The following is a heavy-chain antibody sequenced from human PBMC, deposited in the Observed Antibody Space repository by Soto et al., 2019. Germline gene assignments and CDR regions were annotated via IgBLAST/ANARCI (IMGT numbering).Heavy chain of an antibody. CDR3: ATLSPPNYDFWSGYATDYYYMDV. J-gene: IGHJ6*03. Sequence: GESLKISCKGSGYSFTSYWIGWVRQMPGKGLEWMGIIYPGDSDTRYSPSFQGQVTISADKSISTAYLQWSSLKASDTAMYYCATLSPPNYDFWSGYATDYYYMDVWGKGTTVTVSS. CDR1: GYSFTSYW. CDR2: IYPGDSDT. D-gene: IGHD3-3*01. V-gene: IGHV5-51*01.